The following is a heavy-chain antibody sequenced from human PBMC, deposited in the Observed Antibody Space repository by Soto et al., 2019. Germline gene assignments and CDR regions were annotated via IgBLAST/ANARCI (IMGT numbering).Heavy chain of an antibody. CDR1: GAPITTTKW. V-gene: IGHV4-4*02. CDR2: LSRGDER. D-gene: IGHD3-16*01. Sequence: QVQLQESGPGLVKPSETLSLTCTVSGAPITTTKWWAWVRLPPVKGLEWIGELSRGDERSSNPSLEGRFTMSLDKSNNHFSLKLTSVTAADTAIYYCATQTISYTWGVWGRGTSVTVSS. J-gene: IGHJ6*02. CDR3: ATQTISYTWGV.